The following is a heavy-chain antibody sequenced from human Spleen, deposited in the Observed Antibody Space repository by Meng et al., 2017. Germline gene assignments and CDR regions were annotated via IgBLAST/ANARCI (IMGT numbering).Heavy chain of an antibody. CDR1: GFTFSSYG. CDR3: ARGVSGSRLDRWLALGLWFDN. CDR2: IWYDGSNK. V-gene: IGHV3-33*01. D-gene: IGHD6-19*01. Sequence: GESLKISCAASGFTFSSYGMHWVRQAPGQGLAWGAAIWYDGSNKYYADSVKGRFTISRDNSKNTLHLQMSSLSPEDTGVYYCARGVSGSRLDRWLALGLWFDNWGQGTLVTVSS. J-gene: IGHJ4*02.